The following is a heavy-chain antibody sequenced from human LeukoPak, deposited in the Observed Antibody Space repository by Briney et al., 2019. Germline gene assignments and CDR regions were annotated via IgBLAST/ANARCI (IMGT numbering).Heavy chain of an antibody. CDR3: ARGAVTSVGAFDI. V-gene: IGHV3-74*01. CDR2: INSDGSIT. D-gene: IGHD4-17*01. Sequence: GGSLRLSCAGSGFTFSSFWMHWVRQGPGEGLVWVSRINSDGSITDYADSVKGRFTNSRDNAKNTLYLQMNSLRADDTAVYYCARGAVTSVGAFDIWGLGTMVTVSS. CDR1: GFTFSSFW. J-gene: IGHJ3*02.